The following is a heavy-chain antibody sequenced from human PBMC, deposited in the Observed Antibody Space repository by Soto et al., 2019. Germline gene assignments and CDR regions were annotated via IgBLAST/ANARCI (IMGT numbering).Heavy chain of an antibody. Sequence: QITLKESGPTLVKPTQTLTLTCTFSGFSLSTSGVGVGWIRQPPGKALEWLALIYCDDAKRYSPSLKSRLTISEDASKHQVVLTMTNVDPVDTAKYYCAHRSERIDSTSCPEFDYWGQGSLLTVSS. CDR3: AHRSERIDSTSCPEFDY. V-gene: IGHV2-5*02. CDR1: GFSLSTSGVG. J-gene: IGHJ4*02. CDR2: IYCDDAK. D-gene: IGHD6-13*01.